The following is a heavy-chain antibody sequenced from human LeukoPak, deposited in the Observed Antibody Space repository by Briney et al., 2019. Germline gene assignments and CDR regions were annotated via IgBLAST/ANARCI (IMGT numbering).Heavy chain of an antibody. Sequence: SETLSLTCTVSGGSISSSRYYWGWIRQPPGKGLEWIGSIYYSGSTYYNPSLKSRVTISVDTSKNQFSLKLSSVTAADTAVYYCVGDGYTLDYWGQGTLVTVSS. CDR2: IYYSGST. V-gene: IGHV4-39*07. CDR3: VGDGYTLDY. D-gene: IGHD2-2*02. CDR1: GGSISSSRYY. J-gene: IGHJ4*02.